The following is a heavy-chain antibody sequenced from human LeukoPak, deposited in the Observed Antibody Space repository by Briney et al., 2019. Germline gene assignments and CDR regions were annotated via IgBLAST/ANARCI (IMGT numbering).Heavy chain of an antibody. J-gene: IGHJ3*02. CDR2: IYYSGST. D-gene: IGHD2-15*01. Sequence: PSETLSLTCAVYGGSFSGYYWSWIRQPPGKGLEWIGYIYYSGSTNYNPSLKSRVTISVDTSKNQFSLKLSSVTAADTAVYYCARSLPRVALIRAFDIWGQGTMVTVSS. V-gene: IGHV4-59*01. CDR3: ARSLPRVALIRAFDI. CDR1: GGSFSGYY.